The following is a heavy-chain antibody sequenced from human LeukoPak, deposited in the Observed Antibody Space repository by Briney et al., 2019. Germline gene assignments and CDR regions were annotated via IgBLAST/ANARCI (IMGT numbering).Heavy chain of an antibody. Sequence: GGSLRLSCAASGFTFSDYYMSWIRQAPGKGLEWVSYISSSGSTIYYADSVKGRFTISRDNAKNSLYPQMNSLRAEDTAVYYCARDRYYYDSSGYYGGDYWGQGTLVTVSS. D-gene: IGHD3-22*01. CDR3: ARDRYYYDSSGYYGGDY. J-gene: IGHJ4*02. CDR2: ISSSGSTI. CDR1: GFTFSDYY. V-gene: IGHV3-11*01.